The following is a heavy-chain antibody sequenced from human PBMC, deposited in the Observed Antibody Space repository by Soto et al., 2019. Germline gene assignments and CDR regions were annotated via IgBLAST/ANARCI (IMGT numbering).Heavy chain of an antibody. V-gene: IGHV3-23*01. CDR2: ISSGGST. D-gene: IGHD6-13*01. J-gene: IGHJ6*02. CDR3: ARFLVEIAAAGWGRPMDV. CDR1: GFTFSSHV. Sequence: GGSLRLSCAASGFTFSSHVMTWVRQGTGKGLEWVSTISSGGSTYYADSVEGRFTISRDNSRNTLYLQMNSLRAEDTAVYYCARFLVEIAAAGWGRPMDVWGQGTTVTVSS.